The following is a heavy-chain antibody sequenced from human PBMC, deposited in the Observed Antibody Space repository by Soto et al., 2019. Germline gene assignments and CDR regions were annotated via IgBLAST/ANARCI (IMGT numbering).Heavy chain of an antibody. J-gene: IGHJ6*02. CDR2: INPNSGGT. V-gene: IGHV1-2*02. Sequence: GASVKVSCKASGYTFTGYYMHWVRQAPGQGLEWMGWINPNSGGTNYAQKFQGRVTMTRDTSISTAYMELSRLRSDDTAVYYCARRDYDFWSGSGGHGMDVWGQGTTVTVSS. D-gene: IGHD3-3*01. CDR3: ARRDYDFWSGSGGHGMDV. CDR1: GYTFTGYY.